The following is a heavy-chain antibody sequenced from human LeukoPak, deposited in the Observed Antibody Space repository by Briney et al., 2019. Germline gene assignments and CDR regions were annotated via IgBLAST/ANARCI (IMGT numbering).Heavy chain of an antibody. CDR3: ARDRGGLTYGKDI. D-gene: IGHD2-15*01. J-gene: IGHJ6*02. CDR1: GDSFSSNYW. V-gene: IGHV4-4*02. CDR2: IYHSGTT. Sequence: SETLSLTCAVSGDSFSSNYWWSWVRQSPGKGLEWIGEIYHSGTTNYNPSLKSRVSISLDKSKNQLSLKVNSVTAADTAVYYCARDRGGLTYGKDIWGQGTTVTVSS.